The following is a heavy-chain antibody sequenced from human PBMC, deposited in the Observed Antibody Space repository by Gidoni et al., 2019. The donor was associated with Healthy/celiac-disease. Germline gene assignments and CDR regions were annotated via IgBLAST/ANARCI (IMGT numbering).Heavy chain of an antibody. CDR2: IGTAGDP. J-gene: IGHJ3*02. V-gene: IGHV3-13*05. D-gene: IGHD3-22*01. CDR3: ARADITTRAFDI. Sequence: VQLVESGGGLVQPGGSLRLSCAASGFTFSSYDMPWVRQATGKGLEWVSAIGTAGDPYYPGSVKGRFTISRENAKNSLYLQMNSLRAGDTAVYYCARADITTRAFDIWGQGTMVTVSS. CDR1: GFTFSSYD.